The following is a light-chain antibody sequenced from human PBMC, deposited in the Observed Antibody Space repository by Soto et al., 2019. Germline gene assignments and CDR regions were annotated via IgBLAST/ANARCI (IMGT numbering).Light chain of an antibody. J-gene: IGLJ1*01. Sequence: QSVLTQPASVSGSPGQSITISCTGTSSDVGAYGYVSWYQQHPDKAPKLVIYEVSHRPSGVSNPFYGSKSVNTATLTISGLQAEDEADYYCSSYTSSSTRVFGTGTKLTVL. CDR3: SSYTSSSTRV. CDR2: EVS. CDR1: SSDVGAYGY. V-gene: IGLV2-14*03.